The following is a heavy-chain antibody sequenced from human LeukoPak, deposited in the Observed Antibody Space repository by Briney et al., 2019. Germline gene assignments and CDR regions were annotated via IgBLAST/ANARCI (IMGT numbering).Heavy chain of an antibody. CDR3: ARDAPDTAMGIYYYYYYMDV. V-gene: IGHV4-61*02. CDR1: GGSISSGSYY. CDR2: IYTSGST. J-gene: IGHJ6*03. Sequence: PSETLSLTCTVSGGSISSGSYYWSWIRQAAGKGLEWIGRIYTSGSTNYNPSLKSRVTISVDTSKNQFSLKLSSVTAADTAVYYCARDAPDTAMGIYYYYYYMDVWGKGTTVTVSS. D-gene: IGHD5-18*01.